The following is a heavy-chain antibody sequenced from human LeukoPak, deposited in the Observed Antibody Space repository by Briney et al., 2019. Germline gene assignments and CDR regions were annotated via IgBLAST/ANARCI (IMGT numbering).Heavy chain of an antibody. D-gene: IGHD3-3*01. J-gene: IGHJ6*03. V-gene: IGHV3-30*03. Sequence: GGSLRLSCAASGFTFSSYSMNWVRQAPGKGLEWVAVISYDGSNKYYADSVKGRFTISRDNSKNTLYLQMGSLRAEDMAVYYCARDGVRSRITIFGVVPRPPLYYMDVWGKGTTVTVSS. CDR2: ISYDGSNK. CDR1: GFTFSSYS. CDR3: ARDGVRSRITIFGVVPRPPLYYMDV.